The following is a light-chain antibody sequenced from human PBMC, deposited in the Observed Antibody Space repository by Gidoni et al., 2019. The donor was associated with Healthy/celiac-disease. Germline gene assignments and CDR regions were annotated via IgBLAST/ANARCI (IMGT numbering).Light chain of an antibody. V-gene: IGKV3-20*01. CDR2: GAS. Sequence: EIVLTQSPGTLSLSPGERATLSCRASQSVSSSYLAWYQQKPGQAPRLLIYGASSRATGIPDRFSGSWSGTDFTLTISRLEPEDFAVYYCQLQRVFXGXTKVEIK. J-gene: IGKJ4*01. CDR3: QLQRV. CDR1: QSVSSSY.